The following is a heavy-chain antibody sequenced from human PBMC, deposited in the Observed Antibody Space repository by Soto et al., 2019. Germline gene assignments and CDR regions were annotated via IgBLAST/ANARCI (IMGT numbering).Heavy chain of an antibody. Sequence: GGSPRLSCATSEFTFSSDCMHWVRKAPGKGMEWVAVISVDGSYKNYADSVKGRFTISRDNSKNTLYLQMNSLRAEDTAVYYCAKAHALGAFDIWGQGTMVTV. CDR1: EFTFSSDC. CDR3: AKAHALGAFDI. J-gene: IGHJ3*02. V-gene: IGHV3-30*18. CDR2: ISVDGSYK.